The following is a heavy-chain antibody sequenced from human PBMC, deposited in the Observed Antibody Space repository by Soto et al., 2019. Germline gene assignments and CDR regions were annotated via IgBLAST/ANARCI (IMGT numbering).Heavy chain of an antibody. CDR2: IIPIFGTA. CDR1: GGTFSSYA. V-gene: IGHV1-69*13. D-gene: IGHD3-16*02. J-gene: IGHJ6*02. Sequence: ASVKVSCKASGGTFSSYAISWVRQAPGQGLEWMGGIIPIFGTANYAQKFQGRVTITADESTSTAYMELSSLRSEDTAVYYCARLVGPVWGSYRFEDADGMDVWGQGTTVTVS. CDR3: ARLVGPVWGSYRFEDADGMDV.